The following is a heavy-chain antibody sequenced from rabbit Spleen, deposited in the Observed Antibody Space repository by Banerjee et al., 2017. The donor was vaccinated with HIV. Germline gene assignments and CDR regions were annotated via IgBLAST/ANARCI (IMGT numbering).Heavy chain of an antibody. Sequence: QSLEESGGDLVKPGASLTLTCTASGFSLTSSDYMCWVRQPPGKGPEWIACIAAGVSFTSYYATWAKGRFTCSKTSSTTVTLQMTRLTAADTVTYFCARDTSSSFSSYGMDLWGPGTLVTVS. V-gene: IGHV1S40*01. D-gene: IGHD1-1*01. CDR1: GFSLTSSDY. J-gene: IGHJ6*01. CDR3: ARDTSSSFSSYGMDL. CDR2: IAAGVSFTS.